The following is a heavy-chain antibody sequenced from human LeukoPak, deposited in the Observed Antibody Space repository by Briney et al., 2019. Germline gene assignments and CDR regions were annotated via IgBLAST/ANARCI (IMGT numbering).Heavy chain of an antibody. CDR3: ARIGLGYYYYGMDV. Sequence: GSLRLSCAASGFTFSNYWMSWVRQAPGKGLEWIGEINHSGSTNYNPSLKSRVTISVDTSKNQFSLKLSSVTAADTAVYYCARIGLGYYYYGMDVWGQGTTVTVSS. D-gene: IGHD6-19*01. CDR2: INHSGST. V-gene: IGHV4-34*01. CDR1: GFTFSNYW. J-gene: IGHJ6*02.